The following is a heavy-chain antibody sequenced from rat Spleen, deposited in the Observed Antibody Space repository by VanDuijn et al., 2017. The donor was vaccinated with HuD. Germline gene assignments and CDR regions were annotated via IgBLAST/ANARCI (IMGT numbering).Heavy chain of an antibody. CDR2: MWGGGNT. Sequence: QVQLKESGPGLVQSSQTLSLTCTVSGFSLTSYNVHWVRQPPGKGLEWMGVMWGGGNTDYNSALKSRLSISRDTSKSQVFLKMNSLQTEDTAIYFCTREDLLFDYWGQGVMVTVSS. CDR3: TREDLLFDY. V-gene: IGHV2-30*01. D-gene: IGHD2-1*01. CDR1: GFSLTSYN. J-gene: IGHJ2*01.